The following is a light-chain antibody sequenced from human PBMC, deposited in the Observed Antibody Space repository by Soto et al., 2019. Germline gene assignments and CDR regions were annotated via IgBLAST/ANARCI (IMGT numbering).Light chain of an antibody. CDR3: TSYTDTSVYV. J-gene: IGLJ1*01. Sequence: QSVLTQPASVSGSPGQSISISCTGTISDFGGYNYVSWYQQHPGKTPKLLIYEVTNRPSGVSSRFSASKSGNTASLTISGLQAEYEADYYCTSYTDTSVYVFGTGTKVTVL. CDR2: EVT. CDR1: ISDFGGYNY. V-gene: IGLV2-14*01.